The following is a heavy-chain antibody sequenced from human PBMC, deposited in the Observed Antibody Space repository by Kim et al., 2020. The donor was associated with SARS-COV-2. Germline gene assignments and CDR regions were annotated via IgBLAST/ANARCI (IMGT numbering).Heavy chain of an antibody. J-gene: IGHJ4*02. CDR3: ARAPGGGAAPFDY. CDR2: IIPICGTA. V-gene: IGHV1-69*13. CDR1: GGTFSSYA. D-gene: IGHD3-16*01. Sequence: SVKVSCKASGGTFSSYAISWVRQAPGQGLEWMGGIIPICGTANYAQKFQGRVTITADESTSTAYMELSSLRSEDTAVYYCARAPGGGAAPFDYWGQGTLVTVSS.